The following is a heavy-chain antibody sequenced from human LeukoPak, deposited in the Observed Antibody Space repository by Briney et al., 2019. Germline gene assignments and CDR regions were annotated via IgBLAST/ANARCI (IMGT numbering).Heavy chain of an antibody. CDR1: GFTFSSYA. CDR3: ARDRSGGYSSGWYGGSFDY. J-gene: IGHJ4*02. Sequence: GGSLRLSCAASGFTFSSYAMSWVRQAPGKGLEWVSGTSASGGSTYYADSVKGRFTISRDNAKNSLYLQMNSLRAEDTAVYYCARDRSGGYSSGWYGGSFDYWGQGTLVTVSS. D-gene: IGHD6-19*01. V-gene: IGHV3-23*01. CDR2: TSASGGST.